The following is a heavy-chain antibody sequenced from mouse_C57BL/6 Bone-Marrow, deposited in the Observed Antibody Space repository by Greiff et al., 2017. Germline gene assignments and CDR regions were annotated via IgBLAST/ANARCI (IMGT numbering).Heavy chain of an antibody. D-gene: IGHD2-5*01. Sequence: QVQLQQPGAELVKPGASVTLSCKASGYTFTSYWMHWVKQRPGQGLEWIGMIHPNSGSTNYNEKFKSKATLTVDKSSSTAYMQLSRLTSEDSAVYYCARPSNSYAMDDWGQGTSVTVSS. CDR1: GYTFTSYW. CDR2: IHPNSGST. J-gene: IGHJ4*01. CDR3: ARPSNSYAMDD. V-gene: IGHV1-64*01.